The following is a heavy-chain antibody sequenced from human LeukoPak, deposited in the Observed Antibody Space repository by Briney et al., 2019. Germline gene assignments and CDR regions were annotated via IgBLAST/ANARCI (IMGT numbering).Heavy chain of an antibody. CDR1: GYSISTSYY. J-gene: IGHJ4*02. CDR2: IYHSGST. CDR3: ARAGYGDSDFDY. V-gene: IGHV4-38-2*02. D-gene: IGHD4-17*01. Sequence: PSETLSLTCTVSGYSISTSYYWGWTRQPPGKGLEWIGSIYHSGSTYYNPSLKSRVTISVDTSKNQFSLKLNSVTAADTAVYYCARAGYGDSDFDYWGQGTLVTVSS.